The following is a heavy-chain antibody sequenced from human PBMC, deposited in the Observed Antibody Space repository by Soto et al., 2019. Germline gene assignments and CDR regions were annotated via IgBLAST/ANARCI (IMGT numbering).Heavy chain of an antibody. Sequence: ASVKVSCKASGYTFTSYAMNWVRQAPGQRLEWMGWITAGNGNTKYSQKLQGRVTMTRDTSTSTAYMELRSLRSDDTAVYYCARDYYDSSGYYDDAFDLWGQGTMVTVSS. J-gene: IGHJ3*01. CDR1: GYTFTSYA. D-gene: IGHD3-22*01. CDR3: ARDYYDSSGYYDDAFDL. CDR2: ITAGNGNT. V-gene: IGHV1-3*01.